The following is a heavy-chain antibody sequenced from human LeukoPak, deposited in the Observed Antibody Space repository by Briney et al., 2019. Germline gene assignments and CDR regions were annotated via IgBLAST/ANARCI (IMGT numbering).Heavy chain of an antibody. CDR2: MYYSGST. D-gene: IGHD1-26*01. Sequence: SETLSLTCSVFGGSTRSSNHYWTWIRQPPGKGLEWIGSMYYSGSTYYNPSLKSRVTISVDTSKNQFSLKLTSVTATDTAVYYCTRLELPPPKRFDYWGQGTLVTVSS. J-gene: IGHJ4*02. V-gene: IGHV4-39*01. CDR1: GGSTRSSNHY. CDR3: TRLELPPPKRFDY.